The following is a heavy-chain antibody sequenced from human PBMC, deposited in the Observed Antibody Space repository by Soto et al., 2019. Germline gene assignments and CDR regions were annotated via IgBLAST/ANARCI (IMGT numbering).Heavy chain of an antibody. CDR1: GGSISSYY. V-gene: IGHV4-59*12. J-gene: IGHJ4*02. CDR2: IYYSGST. D-gene: IGHD3-3*01. Sequence: SETLSLTCTVSGGSISSYYWSWIRQPPGKGLEWIGYIYYSGSTNYNPSLKSRVTISVDTSKNQFSLKLSSVTAADTAVYYCARETTIFGVAPHFDCWGQGTLVTVSS. CDR3: ARETTIFGVAPHFDC.